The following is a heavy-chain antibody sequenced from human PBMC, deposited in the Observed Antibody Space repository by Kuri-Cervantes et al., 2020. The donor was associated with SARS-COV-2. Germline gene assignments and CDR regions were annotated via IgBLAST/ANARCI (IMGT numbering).Heavy chain of an antibody. CDR3: VRDGDHWNFDY. CDR1: GFTFSSYA. CDR2: INHDGSYT. J-gene: IGHJ4*02. Sequence: GESLKISCAASGFTFSSYAMHWVRQAPGKGLVWVSRINHDGSYTNNADSVKGRFTLSRDNAKNMLFLQMNSLRAEDTAVYYCVRDGDHWNFDYWGQGTLVTVSS. V-gene: IGHV3-74*01. D-gene: IGHD1-1*01.